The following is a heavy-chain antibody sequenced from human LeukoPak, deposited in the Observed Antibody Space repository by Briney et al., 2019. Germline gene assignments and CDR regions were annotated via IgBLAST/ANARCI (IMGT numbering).Heavy chain of an antibody. D-gene: IGHD3-3*01. Sequence: GGSLRLSCAASGITFSSFAMRWVRQTPGKGLDWVSTLSASGGSTYYADSVKGRFTISRDNSKNTLYLQMNSLRAEDPAVYSCAKSGVPDVWNGCPTYYEPYYIDVWGRGTTVTVSS. CDR2: LSASGGST. J-gene: IGHJ6*03. V-gene: IGHV3-23*01. CDR1: GITFSSFA. CDR3: AKSGVPDVWNGCPTYYEPYYIDV.